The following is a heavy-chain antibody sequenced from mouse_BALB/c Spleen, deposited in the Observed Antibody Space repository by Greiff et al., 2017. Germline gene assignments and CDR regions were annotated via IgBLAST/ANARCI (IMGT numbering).Heavy chain of an antibody. Sequence: DVKLVESGGGLVKLGGSLKLSCAASGFTFSSYYMSWVRQTPEKRLELVAAINSNGGSTYYPDTVKGRFTISRDNAKNTLYLQMSSLKSEDTALYYCARAYYRYHYFDYWGQGTTLTVSS. CDR3: ARAYYRYHYFDY. J-gene: IGHJ2*01. V-gene: IGHV5-6-2*01. CDR1: GFTFSSYY. D-gene: IGHD2-14*01. CDR2: INSNGGST.